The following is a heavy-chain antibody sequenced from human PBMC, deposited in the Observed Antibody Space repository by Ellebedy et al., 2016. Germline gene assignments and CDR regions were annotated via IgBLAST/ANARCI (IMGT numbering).Heavy chain of an antibody. D-gene: IGHD3-10*01. V-gene: IGHV3-7*01. CDR1: GFTFSSYW. CDR2: INQDGSEK. CDR3: ARDLVTMALRFYYYGMDV. Sequence: GGSLRLSXAASGFTFSSYWLTWVRQAPGKGLEWVANINQDGSEKYYVDSVKGRFTISRDNAKNSLYLQMDSLRADDTAVYYCARDLVTMALRFYYYGMDVWGQGTTVTVSS. J-gene: IGHJ6*02.